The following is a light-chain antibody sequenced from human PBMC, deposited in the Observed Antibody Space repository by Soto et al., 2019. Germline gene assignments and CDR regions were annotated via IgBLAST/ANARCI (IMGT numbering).Light chain of an antibody. Sequence: QSVLTQSPSASGTPGQRGTISCSGSASTIGRNYVYWYQQLPGMAPKLLIYRNSQRPSGVPDRFSGSKSGTSASLAISGLRSEDEADYYCAAWDDNLSGFYVFGAGTKVTVL. CDR2: RNS. CDR1: ASTIGRNY. J-gene: IGLJ1*01. CDR3: AAWDDNLSGFYV. V-gene: IGLV1-47*01.